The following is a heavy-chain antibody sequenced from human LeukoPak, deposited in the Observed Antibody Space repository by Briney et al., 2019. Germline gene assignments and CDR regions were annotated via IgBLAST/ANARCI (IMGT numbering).Heavy chain of an antibody. CDR1: GFTFSSYA. J-gene: IGHJ4*02. CDR2: ISYDGSNK. D-gene: IGHD3-10*01. V-gene: IGHV3-30-3*01. CDR3: ARDGGRFGELLSYFDY. Sequence: PGRSLRLSCAASGFTFSSYAMHWVRLAPGKGLEWVAVISYDGSNKYYADSVKGRFTISRDNSKNTLYLQMNSLRAEDTAVYYCARDGGRFGELLSYFDYWGQGTLVTVSS.